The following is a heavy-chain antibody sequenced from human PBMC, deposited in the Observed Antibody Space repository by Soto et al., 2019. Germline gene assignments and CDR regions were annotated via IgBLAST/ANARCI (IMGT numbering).Heavy chain of an antibody. Sequence: QVQLQQWGAGLLKPSETLSLTCAVYGGSFSGYYWTWIRQPPGTGLEWIGEINHSGSTNYNPSLKSRVTISVDTSKNQFSLKLTSVTAAYTAVYYCARDQITGLFDYWGQGTLVTVSS. D-gene: IGHD2-8*02. V-gene: IGHV4-34*01. CDR3: ARDQITGLFDY. J-gene: IGHJ4*02. CDR2: INHSGST. CDR1: GGSFSGYY.